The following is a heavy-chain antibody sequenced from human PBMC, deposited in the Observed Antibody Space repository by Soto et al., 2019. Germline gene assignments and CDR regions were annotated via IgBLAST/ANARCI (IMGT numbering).Heavy chain of an antibody. Sequence: QVHLVQSGAEVKKPGSSVKVSCKASGGTFSSYAISWVRQAPGQGLEWMGGFIPIFGTTNYAQKFQGRVTITADESTSTAYMELSSLRSEDTAVYYCTRDRGRRYNDGRGYYYSAYWGQGTLDTVSS. CDR1: GGTFSSYA. V-gene: IGHV1-69*01. CDR2: FIPIFGTT. J-gene: IGHJ4*02. D-gene: IGHD3-22*01. CDR3: TRDRGRRYNDGRGYYYSAY.